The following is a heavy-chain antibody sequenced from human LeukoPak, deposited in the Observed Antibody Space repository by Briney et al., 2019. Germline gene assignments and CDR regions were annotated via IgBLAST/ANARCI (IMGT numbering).Heavy chain of an antibody. J-gene: IGHJ4*02. CDR1: SGSFGSSSYY. D-gene: IGHD2-15*01. CDR3: ARLAATPNKINLDY. V-gene: IGHV4-39*01. CDR2: IYYSGST. Sequence: EAVSRSWNVPSGSFGSSSYYGGWIRQPPGRGLEWIGGIYYSGSTYYNPSLKSRVTISVDTSKNQFSLKLSSVTAADTAVYYCARLAATPNKINLDYWGQGTLVTGSS.